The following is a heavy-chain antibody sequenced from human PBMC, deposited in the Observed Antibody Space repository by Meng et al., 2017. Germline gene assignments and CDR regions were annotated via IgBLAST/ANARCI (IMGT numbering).Heavy chain of an antibody. D-gene: IGHD6-19*01. CDR3: ASGSQWLFPY. J-gene: IGHJ4*02. Sequence: EVQLVESGGGLVQPGGSLRLSCAASGFPFSSYWMHWVRQAPGKGLVWVSRINSDGSSTSYADSVKGRFTISRDNAKNTLYLQMNSLRAEDTAVYYCASGSQWLFPYWGQGTLVTAPQ. CDR2: INSDGSST. V-gene: IGHV3-74*01. CDR1: GFPFSSYW.